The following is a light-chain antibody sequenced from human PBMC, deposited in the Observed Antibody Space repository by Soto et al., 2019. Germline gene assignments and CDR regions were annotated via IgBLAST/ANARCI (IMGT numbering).Light chain of an antibody. CDR2: GAS. CDR1: QSAGSNY. V-gene: IGKV3-20*01. Sequence: ELVLTQSPGTLSLSPGERATLSCRASQSAGSNYLSWYQQKPGQAPRLLIYGASNSATGIPGRFSGSGSGTAFTLTITRVKPEDSAVYSGHQYGTSLTIVGGTMVEIK. CDR3: HQYGTSLT. J-gene: IGKJ4*01.